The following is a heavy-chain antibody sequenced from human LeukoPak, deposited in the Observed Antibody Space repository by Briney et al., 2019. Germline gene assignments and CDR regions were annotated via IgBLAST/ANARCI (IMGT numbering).Heavy chain of an antibody. D-gene: IGHD2-15*01. Sequence: ASVKVSCKASGYTFTNYGISWVRQAPGQGLEWMGWISAYNGDTNYAQKFQGRLTMTTDTSTNTAYMELRSLRPDDTAVYYCARDFFHGHCSGLTCFLLDSWGQGSLVTVSS. CDR3: ARDFFHGHCSGLTCFLLDS. CDR1: GYTFTNYG. J-gene: IGHJ4*02. CDR2: ISAYNGDT. V-gene: IGHV1-18*01.